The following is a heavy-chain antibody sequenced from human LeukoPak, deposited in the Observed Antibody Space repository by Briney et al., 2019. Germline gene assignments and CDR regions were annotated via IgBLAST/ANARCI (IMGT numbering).Heavy chain of an antibody. D-gene: IGHD2-21*01. CDR1: GFTFSNAW. J-gene: IGHJ5*02. V-gene: IGHV3-15*01. CDR3: TGSVFFDP. Sequence: GGSLRLFCAASGFTFSNAWMSWVPQAPGEGRECGGRIRSKTYGGTTDDAAGLNGRFTISRDDSKNTPYLQMNSLQTEDTAVYYCTGSVFFDPWGQGTLVTVSS. CDR2: IRSKTYGGTT.